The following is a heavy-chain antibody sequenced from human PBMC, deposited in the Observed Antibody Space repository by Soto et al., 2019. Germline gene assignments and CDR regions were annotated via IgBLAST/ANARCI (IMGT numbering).Heavy chain of an antibody. CDR3: ERGGYYYENSGHNAYDY. CDR1: GVSISSGGYN. J-gene: IGHJ4*01. Sequence: TLCLTGTASGVSISSGGYNWIWIRQRPEKALEWSGYIYYGGSTYSDPSLKSRATITGDTSKYQYSLKLSSMTAADTAVYYCERGGYYYENSGHNAYDYWGQGILVTVSS. CDR2: IYYGGST. D-gene: IGHD3-22*01. V-gene: IGHV4-31*03.